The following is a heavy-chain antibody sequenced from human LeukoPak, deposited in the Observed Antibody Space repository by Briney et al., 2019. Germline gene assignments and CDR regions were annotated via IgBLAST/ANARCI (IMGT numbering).Heavy chain of an antibody. V-gene: IGHV3-23*01. J-gene: IGHJ4*02. CDR1: GFTFSSYG. CDR3: AKDFSVYYHDSRVLDY. D-gene: IGHD3-22*01. Sequence: GGTLRLSCAASGFTFSSYGMSWVRQAPGKGLEWVSAISGSGGSTYYADSVKGRFTISRDNSKNTLFLQMNSLRAEDTAVYYCAKDFSVYYHDSRVLDYWGQGTLVTVSS. CDR2: ISGSGGST.